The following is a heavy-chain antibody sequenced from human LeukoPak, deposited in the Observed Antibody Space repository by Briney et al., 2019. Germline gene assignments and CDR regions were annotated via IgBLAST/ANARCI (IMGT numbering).Heavy chain of an antibody. Sequence: HPGGSLRLSCAASGFTFSNYAMSWVRQAPGKGLEWVSGISGSGGSTYYADSVKGRFTISRDNSKNTLYLQMNSLTDEDTAVYYCARDGSSSAFDVWGPGTMVTVSS. V-gene: IGHV3-23*01. CDR1: GFTFSNYA. J-gene: IGHJ3*01. D-gene: IGHD2-15*01. CDR2: ISGSGGST. CDR3: ARDGSSSAFDV.